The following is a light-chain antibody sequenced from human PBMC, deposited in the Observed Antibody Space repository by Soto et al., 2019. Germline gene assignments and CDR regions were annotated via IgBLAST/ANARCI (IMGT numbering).Light chain of an antibody. CDR3: GTWDTNLSIVV. CDR2: EDH. J-gene: IGLJ2*01. Sequence: QSVLTQPPSMSAAPGQKVTISCSGTSSNIENNYVSWYQQLPGTPPKLLIYEDHKPPSGIPDRFSGSKSGTSATLGISGLQTGDEADYYCGTWDTNLSIVVFGGGTQLTVL. V-gene: IGLV1-51*02. CDR1: SSNIENNY.